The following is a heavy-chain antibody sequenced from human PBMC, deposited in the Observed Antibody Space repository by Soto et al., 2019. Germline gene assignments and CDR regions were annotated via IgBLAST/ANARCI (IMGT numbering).Heavy chain of an antibody. V-gene: IGHV4-31*03. CDR2: IYYSGST. D-gene: IGHD2-8*01. J-gene: IGHJ5*02. Sequence: QVQLQESGPGLVKPSQTLSLTCTVSGGSISSGGYYWSWIRQHPGKGLEWIGYIYYSGSTYYNPSLKSRVTISVDTSKNQFALKLSSVTAADTAVYYCARGMVYAINWFDPWGQGNLVTVSS. CDR3: ARGMVYAINWFDP. CDR1: GGSISSGGYY.